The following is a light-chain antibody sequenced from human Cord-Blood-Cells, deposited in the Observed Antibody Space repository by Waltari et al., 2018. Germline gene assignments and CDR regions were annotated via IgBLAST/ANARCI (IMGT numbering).Light chain of an antibody. CDR3: QQY. CDR2: DAS. J-gene: IGKJ3*01. Sequence: DIQMTQSPSSLSAPAGDRVTITCQASQAISNYLNWYQQKPGNAPKPLIYDASNLETGGPSRFSGSGSGTDFTFTISSLQPEDIATYYCQQYVGPGTKVEIK. CDR1: QAISNY. V-gene: IGKV1-33*01.